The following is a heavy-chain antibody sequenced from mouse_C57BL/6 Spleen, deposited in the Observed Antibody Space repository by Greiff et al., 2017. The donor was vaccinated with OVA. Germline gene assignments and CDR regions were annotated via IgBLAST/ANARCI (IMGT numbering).Heavy chain of an antibody. CDR1: GYAFSSYW. V-gene: IGHV1-80*01. CDR2: IYPGDGDT. Sequence: QVQLQQSGAELVKPGASVKISCKASGYAFSSYWMNWVKQRPGKGLEWIGQIYPGDGDTNYNGKFKGKATLTADKSSSTAYMQLSSLTSEDSAVYFCARHSNYGAWFAYWGQGTLVTVSA. D-gene: IGHD2-5*01. J-gene: IGHJ3*01. CDR3: ARHSNYGAWFAY.